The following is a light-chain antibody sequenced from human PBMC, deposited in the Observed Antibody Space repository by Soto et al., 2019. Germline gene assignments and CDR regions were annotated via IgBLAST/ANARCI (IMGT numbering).Light chain of an antibody. CDR1: SSNIGTNI. V-gene: IGLV1-44*01. Sequence: QSVLTQPPSASGTPGQTLTISCSGSSSNIGTNIVNWYKQVPGAAPKLLIHSNYQRPSGVPDRVSGSKSGTSASLAISGLQSEDEADYHCAAWDDRMNGYVFGTGTKLTVL. CDR3: AAWDDRMNGYV. J-gene: IGLJ1*01. CDR2: SNY.